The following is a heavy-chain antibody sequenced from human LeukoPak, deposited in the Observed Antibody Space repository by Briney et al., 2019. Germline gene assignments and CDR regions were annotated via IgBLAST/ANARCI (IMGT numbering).Heavy chain of an antibody. CDR2: FDPDHGEM. J-gene: IGHJ4*02. D-gene: IGHD3-9*01. V-gene: IGHV1-24*01. CDR3: ATGGPWDLLKY. CDR1: GDTLTELS. Sequence: ASVKVSCKVSGDTLTELSTHWVRQAPGKGLEWVGGFDPDHGEMIYEQKLQGRVTMTEDRSTDPAYMELSSLRSEDTAVYYCATGGPWDLLKYWGQGTLVTVSS.